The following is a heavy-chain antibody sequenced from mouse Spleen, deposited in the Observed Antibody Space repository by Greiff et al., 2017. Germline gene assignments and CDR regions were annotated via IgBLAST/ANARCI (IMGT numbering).Heavy chain of an antibody. Sequence: QVQLQQSGPGLVQPSQSLSITCTVSGFSLTSYGVHWVRQSPGKGLEWLGVIWSGGSTDYNAAFISRLSISKDNSKSQVFFKMNSLQADDTAIYYCARNMDYGSSGYYAMDYWGQGTSVTVSS. V-gene: IGHV2-2*01. CDR3: ARNMDYGSSGYYAMDY. CDR1: GFSLTSYG. J-gene: IGHJ4*01. D-gene: IGHD1-1*01. CDR2: IWSGGST.